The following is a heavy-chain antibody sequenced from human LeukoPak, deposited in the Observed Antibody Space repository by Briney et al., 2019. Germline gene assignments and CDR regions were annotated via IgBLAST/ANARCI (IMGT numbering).Heavy chain of an antibody. CDR3: ARGDYALS. J-gene: IGHJ5*02. CDR1: GFTFSTYT. Sequence: TGGSLRLSCEASGFTFSTYTMNWIRQAPGKGLEWISYISSSGWTIYYADSLKGRITVSRDNAKNSLSLQMNSLRTEDTAVYFCARGDYALSWGQGTLVTVSS. D-gene: IGHD4-17*01. V-gene: IGHV3-48*04. CDR2: ISSSGWTI.